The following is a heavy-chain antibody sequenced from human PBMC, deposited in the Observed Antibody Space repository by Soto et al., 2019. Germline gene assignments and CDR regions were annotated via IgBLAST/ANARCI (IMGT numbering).Heavy chain of an antibody. CDR3: ARDTDREYFDY. CDR2: IYYSGST. D-gene: IGHD4-4*01. V-gene: IGHV4-31*03. Sequence: SETLSLTCTVSGGSISSGGYYWSCIRQHPGKGLEWIGYIYYSGSTYYNPSLKSRVTISVDTSKNRFSLKLSSVTAADTAVYYCARDTDREYFDYWGQGTLVTVSS. CDR1: GGSISSGGYY. J-gene: IGHJ4*02.